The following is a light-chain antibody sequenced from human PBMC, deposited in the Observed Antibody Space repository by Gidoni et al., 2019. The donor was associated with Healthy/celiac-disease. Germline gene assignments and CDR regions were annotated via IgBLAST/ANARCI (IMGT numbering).Light chain of an antibody. CDR2: GAS. V-gene: IGKV3-20*01. J-gene: IGKJ1*01. Sequence: EIVLTQSPGTLSLSPGERATLSCRASKSVSSSYLAWYQQKPCQAPRLLIYGASSRATGIPDRFSGSGSVTDFTLTISRLEPEDFAVYYCQQYGSSPLTFXQXTKVEIK. CDR3: QQYGSSPLT. CDR1: KSVSSSY.